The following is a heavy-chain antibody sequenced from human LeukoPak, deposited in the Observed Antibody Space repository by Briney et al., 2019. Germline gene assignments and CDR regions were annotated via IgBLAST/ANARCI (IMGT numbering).Heavy chain of an antibody. V-gene: IGHV1-46*01. CDR3: AKETPNTGWFDP. D-gene: IGHD1-14*01. CDR2: INPSGDGT. CDR1: GHTFTTYY. J-gene: IGHJ5*02. Sequence: GASVKVPCKASGHTFTTYYVHLVRQAPGQGLEWMGVINPSGDGTNYPQRFQGRVTLTRDTSTSTVYMELSSLRSEDTAIYYCAKETPNTGWFDPWGQGTLVTVSP.